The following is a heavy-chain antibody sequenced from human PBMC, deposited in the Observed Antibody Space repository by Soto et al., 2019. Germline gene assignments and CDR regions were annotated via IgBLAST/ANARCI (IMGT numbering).Heavy chain of an antibody. J-gene: IGHJ3*02. CDR1: GYTFTHYY. Sequence: ASVKVSCKASGYTFTHYYMHWVRQAPGQGLEWMGWINPNSGGTNYAQKFQGRVTMTRDTSISTAYMELSRLRSDDTAVYYCARGPVEMATICAFDIWGQGTMVTVSS. D-gene: IGHD5-12*01. V-gene: IGHV1-2*02. CDR3: ARGPVEMATICAFDI. CDR2: INPNSGGT.